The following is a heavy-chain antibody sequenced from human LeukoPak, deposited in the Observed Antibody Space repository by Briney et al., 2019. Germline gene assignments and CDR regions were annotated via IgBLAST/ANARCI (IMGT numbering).Heavy chain of an antibody. J-gene: IGHJ5*02. Sequence: PGGSLRLSCAASGFTFSSYGMYWVRQAPSKGLEWVASILYDGSNKFYLDSVKGRFTISRDNSRNTLYLQMNSLRAEDTAVYYCAKDRRGSGWYEAIDPWGQGTLVTVSS. D-gene: IGHD6-19*01. V-gene: IGHV3-30*02. CDR2: ILYDGSNK. CDR3: AKDRRGSGWYEAIDP. CDR1: GFTFSSYG.